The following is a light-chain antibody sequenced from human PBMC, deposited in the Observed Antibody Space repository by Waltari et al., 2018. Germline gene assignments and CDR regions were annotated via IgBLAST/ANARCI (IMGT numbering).Light chain of an antibody. CDR2: EAT. CDR3: QRYNSYPIT. J-gene: IGKJ3*01. V-gene: IGKV1-5*03. CDR1: QSIGSW. Sequence: DIQMTQSPSTLSASVEDSVTITCRASQSIGSWLAWYQQKPGKAPKLLIYEATSLESGVPSRFSASGSGTEFTLTISSLQPDDFATYYCQRYNSYPITFGPGTKVDI.